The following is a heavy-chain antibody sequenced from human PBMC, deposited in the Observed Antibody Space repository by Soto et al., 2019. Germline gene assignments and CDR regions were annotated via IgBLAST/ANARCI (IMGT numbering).Heavy chain of an antibody. V-gene: IGHV4-34*01. CDR2: INHSGST. J-gene: IGHJ4*02. Sequence: SETPFPTFPCLGWFFRGYYWSWNRQPPGEGAGWVGEINHSGSTNHKPSPKSRVTIFVNTSKKQFSLKPGSGTAADQAWDYFARGDHFLQYDSSGYYYRGPLGYWGQGTLVTVSS. CDR1: WFFRGYY. D-gene: IGHD3-22*01. CDR3: ARGDHFLQYDSSGYYYRGPLGY.